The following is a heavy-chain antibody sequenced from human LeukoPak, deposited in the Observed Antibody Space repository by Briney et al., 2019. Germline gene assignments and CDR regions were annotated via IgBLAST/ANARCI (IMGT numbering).Heavy chain of an antibody. V-gene: IGHV3-23*01. CDR3: ASGAYYDY. J-gene: IGHJ4*02. CDR1: GFIFSSYG. CDR2: ICDSGTST. Sequence: GGSLRLSCAGSGFIFSSYGMTWVRQAPGKGLEWVATICDSGTSTYYADSVKGRFTISRDNSKNTLYLQMNSLRAEDTAVYFCASGAYYDYWGQGTLVTVSS. D-gene: IGHD3-10*01.